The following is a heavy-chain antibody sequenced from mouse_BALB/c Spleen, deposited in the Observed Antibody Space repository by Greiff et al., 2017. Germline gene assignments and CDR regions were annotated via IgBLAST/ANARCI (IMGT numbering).Heavy chain of an antibody. CDR2: ISSGGST. CDR3: ARLLYGNYDYYAMDY. Sequence: EVKLVESGGGLVKPGGSLKLSCAASGFTFSSYSMSLVRQTPEKRLEWVASISSGGSTYYPDSVKGRFTISRDNARNILYLQMSSLRSEDTAMYYCARLLYGNYDYYAMDYWGQGTSVTVSS. CDR1: GFTFSSYS. J-gene: IGHJ4*01. D-gene: IGHD2-10*02. V-gene: IGHV5-6-5*01.